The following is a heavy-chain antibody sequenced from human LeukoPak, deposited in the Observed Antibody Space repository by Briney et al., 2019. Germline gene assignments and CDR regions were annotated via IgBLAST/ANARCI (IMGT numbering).Heavy chain of an antibody. Sequence: SETLSLTCAVYSGSFSGYYWSWIRQPPGKGLEWIGEINHSGSTNYNPSPKSRVTISVDTSKNQFSLKLGSVTAADTAVYYCARNYDYVWGSYRPRFDPWGQGTLVTVSS. CDR1: SGSFSGYY. D-gene: IGHD3-16*02. J-gene: IGHJ5*02. CDR2: INHSGST. V-gene: IGHV4-34*01. CDR3: ARNYDYVWGSYRPRFDP.